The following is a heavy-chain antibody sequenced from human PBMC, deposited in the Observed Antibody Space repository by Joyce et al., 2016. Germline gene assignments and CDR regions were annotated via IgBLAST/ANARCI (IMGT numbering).Heavy chain of an antibody. D-gene: IGHD3-22*01. CDR3: AKEQNYYDSSPNPPFDY. V-gene: IGHV3-9*01. CDR1: GFTFDDYA. CDR2: ISWNSVII. J-gene: IGHJ4*02. Sequence: EVQLVESGGGLVQPGRSLRLSCAASGFTFDDYAMHWVRQAPGKGLEWVSGISWNSVIIGYADSVKGRFTISRDNAKNSLYLQMNSLRVEDTALYYCAKEQNYYDSSPNPPFDYWGQGTLVTVSS.